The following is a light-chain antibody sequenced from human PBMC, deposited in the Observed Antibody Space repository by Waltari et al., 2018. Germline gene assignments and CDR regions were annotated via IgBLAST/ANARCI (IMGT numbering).Light chain of an antibody. J-gene: IGLJ2*01. CDR3: QSYDYTTNQV. V-gene: IGLV6-57*04. CDR1: SGSIASYY. Sequence: NFMLTQPHSVSESPGKTVTISCTRSSGSIASYYVQWYQQRPGSAHTNVLYDDDLRPSGVPDRFSGSIDSSSNSASLTISGLKTEDEADYYWQSYDYTTNQVFGGGTKLTVL. CDR2: DDD.